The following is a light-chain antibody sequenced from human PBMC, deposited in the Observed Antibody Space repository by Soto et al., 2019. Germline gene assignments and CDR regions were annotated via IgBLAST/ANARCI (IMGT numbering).Light chain of an antibody. CDR1: QSVGSNY. CDR3: QQYGGSVQT. V-gene: IGKV3-20*01. Sequence: EIVMTQSPATLSLSPGERATLSCRASQSVGSNYLAWYQQRPGQPPNLLIFGASHRAPDIPDRFSGSGSGTDFTLTISRLEPEDFAVYYCQQYGGSVQTFGQGTKVDIK. J-gene: IGKJ1*01. CDR2: GAS.